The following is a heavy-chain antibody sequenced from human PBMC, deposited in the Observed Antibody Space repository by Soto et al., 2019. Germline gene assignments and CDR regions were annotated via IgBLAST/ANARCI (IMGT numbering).Heavy chain of an antibody. D-gene: IGHD3-10*01. Sequence: SETLSLTCTVSGASISSYYWSWIRQPPGKGLEWIGYIFQSVSTSYNPSLKSRVTISLDTSKNRCSLKLNSVTAADTAVYYCARLDITTVRGVVKDGWFDPWGQGTLVTVSS. J-gene: IGHJ5*02. CDR2: IFQSVST. CDR1: GASISSYY. CDR3: ARLDITTVRGVVKDGWFDP. V-gene: IGHV4-59*08.